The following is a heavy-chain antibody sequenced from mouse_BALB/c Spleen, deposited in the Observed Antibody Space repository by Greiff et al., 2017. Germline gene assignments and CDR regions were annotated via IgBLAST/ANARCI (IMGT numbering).Heavy chain of an antibody. CDR1: GFTFSSYG. V-gene: IGHV5-6*01. J-gene: IGHJ1*01. D-gene: IGHD1-1*01. CDR2: LRSGGIYT. CDR3: ARQDYGSTYCYFDV. Sequence: EVQLVESGGDLVKPGGSLKLSCAASGFTFSSYGMSWVRQTPDKRLEWVATLRSGGIYTYYTDSVKGRCTISRDNAKNTLYLQMSGLKSEDTAMYYCARQDYGSTYCYFDVGGAGTTVTVSS.